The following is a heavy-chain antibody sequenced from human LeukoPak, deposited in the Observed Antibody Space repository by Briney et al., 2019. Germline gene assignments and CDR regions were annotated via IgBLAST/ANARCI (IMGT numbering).Heavy chain of an antibody. CDR1: GGSISSSSYY. CDR3: ARQEFLEWSMDY. CDR2: IYYSGST. J-gene: IGHJ4*02. Sequence: SETLPLTCTVSGGSISSSSYYWGWIRQPPGKGLEWIGSIYYSGSTYYNPSLKSRVTISVDTSKNQFSLKLSSVTAADTAVYYCARQEFLEWSMDYWGQGTLVTVSS. V-gene: IGHV4-39*01. D-gene: IGHD3-3*01.